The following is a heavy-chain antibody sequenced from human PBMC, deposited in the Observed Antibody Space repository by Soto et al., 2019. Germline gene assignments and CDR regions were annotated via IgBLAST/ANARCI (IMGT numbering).Heavy chain of an antibody. CDR2: ISAGGVST. D-gene: IGHD5-12*01. CDR1: GFTFTNYA. J-gene: IGHJ5*02. Sequence: GGSLRLSCATSGFTFTNYAMTWVRQGPGKGLEWVSSISAGGVSTYFADSVKGRFTITRDNSKNTLFLHMNSLRAEDTAVYYCAKMYRGYSGYIQSWGQGTLVTVSS. CDR3: AKMYRGYSGYIQS. V-gene: IGHV3-23*01.